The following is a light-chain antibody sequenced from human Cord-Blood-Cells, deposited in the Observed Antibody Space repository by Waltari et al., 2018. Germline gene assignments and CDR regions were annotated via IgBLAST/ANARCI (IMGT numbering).Light chain of an antibody. Sequence: QSALTQPPSASGSPGQSVTISCTGTISSVGGLNYHSCYQQHPGKTPKRIIYDVSKRPSGVPDRISGSKTVNTASLTVSGRQAEDEADYYCSSYAGSNNFGVFGTGTKVTVL. CDR2: DVS. J-gene: IGLJ1*01. CDR3: SSYAGSNNFGV. CDR1: ISSVGGLNY. V-gene: IGLV2-8*01.